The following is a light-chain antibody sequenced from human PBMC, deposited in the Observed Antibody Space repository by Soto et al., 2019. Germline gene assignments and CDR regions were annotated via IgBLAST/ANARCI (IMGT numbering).Light chain of an antibody. J-gene: IGKJ3*01. Sequence: DIPMTQSPSSLSASVGDRVTITCQASHDINNYLNWYQQKPGKAPKLLIYDASNLKTGVPSRFSGSGSGTDFTFTISNLQPEDIATYYCQQFDDLQFTFGPGTKVDIK. CDR3: QQFDDLQFT. CDR2: DAS. V-gene: IGKV1-33*01. CDR1: HDINNY.